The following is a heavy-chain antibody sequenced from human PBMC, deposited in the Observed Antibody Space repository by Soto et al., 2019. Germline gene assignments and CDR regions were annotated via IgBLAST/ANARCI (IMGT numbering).Heavy chain of an antibody. J-gene: IGHJ2*01. CDR2: TSYSGST. V-gene: IGHV4-31*03. Sequence: QVQLQESGPGLVKPSQTLSLTCSVSGDSISSGGYYWNWLRQLPGKGLEWIGYTSYSGSTYYNPSRNIRATISVDTSKNQSSLKLTSVTAADTAVYYCARDEGAQFDWYFDLWGRGTLVTVSS. CDR3: ARDEGAQFDWYFDL. CDR1: GDSISSGGYY.